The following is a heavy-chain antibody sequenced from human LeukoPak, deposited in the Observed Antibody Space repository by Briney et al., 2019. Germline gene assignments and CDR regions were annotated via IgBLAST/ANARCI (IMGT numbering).Heavy chain of an antibody. J-gene: IGHJ4*02. CDR3: AKDYYDSSGYYYFDY. Sequence: GGSLRLSCAASGFTFSSYAMSWVRQAPGKGLEWVSAISGSGGSTYYADSVKGRFTISRDNSKNTLYLQMNSLRAEDTAVYYCAKDYYDSSGYYYFDYWGQGTLVTVSS. CDR2: ISGSGGST. V-gene: IGHV3-23*01. CDR1: GFTFSSYA. D-gene: IGHD3-22*01.